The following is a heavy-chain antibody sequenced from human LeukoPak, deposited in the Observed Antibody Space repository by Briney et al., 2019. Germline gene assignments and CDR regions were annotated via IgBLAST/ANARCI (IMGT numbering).Heavy chain of an antibody. J-gene: IGHJ4*02. CDR3: AREGSGVAGHFDY. D-gene: IGHD6-19*01. V-gene: IGHV3-21*01. CDR2: ISSSSSYI. CDR1: GVTFSSDR. Sequence: GGSLRLSCAASGVTFSSDRMNWVCRAPGKGLEWVSSISSSSSYIYYADSVKGRFTISRDNAKNTLYLQMNSLRAEDTAVYYCAREGSGVAGHFDYWGQGTLVTVSS.